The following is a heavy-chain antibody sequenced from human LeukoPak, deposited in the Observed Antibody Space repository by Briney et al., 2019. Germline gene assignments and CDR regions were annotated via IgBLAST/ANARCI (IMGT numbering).Heavy chain of an antibody. V-gene: IGHV1-18*01. CDR1: GYTFTSYG. CDR3: PSIPGYCSSTSCSWVWAFDY. D-gene: IGHD2-2*01. Sequence: GASVKVSCKASGYTFTSYGISWVRQAPGQGLEGMGWISDYNGKTNYAQKLQGRVTMTTDTSTSTAYIQLRSLRSDDTAVYYCPSIPGYCSSTSCSWVWAFDYWGQGTLVTVSS. CDR2: ISDYNGKT. J-gene: IGHJ4*02.